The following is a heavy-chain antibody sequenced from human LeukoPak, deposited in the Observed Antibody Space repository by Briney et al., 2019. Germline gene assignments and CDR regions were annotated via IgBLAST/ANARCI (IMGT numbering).Heavy chain of an antibody. Sequence: PGGSLRLSCAASGFTFSDYYMSRIRQAPGKGLEWVSYISSSGSTIYYADSVKGRFTISRDNAKNSLYLQMNSLRAEDTAVYYCARDGAAGPSMWWSNLYYFDYWGQGTLVTVSS. CDR3: ARDGAAGPSMWWSNLYYFDY. V-gene: IGHV3-11*04. J-gene: IGHJ4*02. D-gene: IGHD2-21*01. CDR2: ISSSGSTI. CDR1: GFTFSDYY.